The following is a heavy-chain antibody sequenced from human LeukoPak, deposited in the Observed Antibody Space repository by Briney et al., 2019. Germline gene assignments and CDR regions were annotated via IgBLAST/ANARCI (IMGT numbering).Heavy chain of an antibody. CDR2: IQYDAGNR. Sequence: GGSLRLSCAASGFTFSSFGMHWFRQAPGKGLEWVAFIQYDAGNRQYADSVKGRFTISRDNSRTTLYMQMNSLTAEDTAVYYCAKSFTGSYLDYFDYWGQGTLVTVSS. V-gene: IGHV3-30*02. J-gene: IGHJ4*02. D-gene: IGHD1-26*01. CDR3: AKSFTGSYLDYFDY. CDR1: GFTFSSFG.